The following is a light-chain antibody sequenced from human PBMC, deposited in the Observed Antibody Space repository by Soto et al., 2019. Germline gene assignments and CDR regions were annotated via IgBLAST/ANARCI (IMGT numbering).Light chain of an antibody. CDR1: QNVNSN. CDR3: QQYNNWPSWT. Sequence: EILMTQSPATLSVSPGERATLSFRASQNVNSNLAWYQQKPGQAPRLLIYVASTRATGIPARFSGSGSGTEFTLTISSLKSEDSAVYYCQQYNNWPSWTFGQGTKVEIK. J-gene: IGKJ1*01. CDR2: VAS. V-gene: IGKV3-15*01.